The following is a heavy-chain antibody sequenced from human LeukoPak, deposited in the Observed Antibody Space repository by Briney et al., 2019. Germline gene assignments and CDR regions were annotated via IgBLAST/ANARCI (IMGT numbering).Heavy chain of an antibody. CDR2: IWYDGSNK. J-gene: IGHJ4*02. CDR1: GFTFSSYG. Sequence: PGRSLRLSCAASGFTFSSYGMHWVRQAPGKGLEWVAVIWYDGSNKYYADSVKGRFTISRDNAKNTLYLQMNSLRAEDTAVYFCVREGRVSGYDFDYWGQGTLVTVSS. V-gene: IGHV3-33*01. CDR3: VREGRVSGYDFDY. D-gene: IGHD5-12*01.